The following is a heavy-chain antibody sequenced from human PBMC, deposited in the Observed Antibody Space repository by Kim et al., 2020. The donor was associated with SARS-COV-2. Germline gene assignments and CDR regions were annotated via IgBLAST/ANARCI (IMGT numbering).Heavy chain of an antibody. CDR3: AKVYGSGSYYSFGY. J-gene: IGHJ4*02. D-gene: IGHD3-10*01. CDR1: GFTFSSYA. V-gene: IGHV3-23*01. CDR2: ISGSGGST. Sequence: GGSLRLSCAASGFTFSSYAMSWVRQAPGKGLEWVSAISGSGGSTYYADSVKGRFTISRDNSKNTLYLQMNRLRAEDTAVYYCAKVYGSGSYYSFGYWGQGTLVTVSS.